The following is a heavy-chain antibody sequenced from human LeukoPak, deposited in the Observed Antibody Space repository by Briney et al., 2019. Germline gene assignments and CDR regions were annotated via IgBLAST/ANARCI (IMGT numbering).Heavy chain of an antibody. CDR3: ARISGYRSNWSIDY. J-gene: IGHJ4*02. D-gene: IGHD6-13*01. V-gene: IGHV4-39*01. CDR1: GGSISSSSYY. CDR2: IYYSGST. Sequence: SETLSLTCTVSGGSISSSSYYWGWIRQPPGKGLEWIGTIYYSGSTYYNPSLKSRVTISVDTSKNQFSLKVSSVTAADTAVYYRARISGYRSNWSIDYWGQGTLVTVSS.